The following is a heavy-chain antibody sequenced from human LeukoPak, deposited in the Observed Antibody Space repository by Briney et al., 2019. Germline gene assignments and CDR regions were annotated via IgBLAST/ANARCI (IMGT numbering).Heavy chain of an antibody. D-gene: IGHD3-10*01. Sequence: SETLSLTCTVSGGSISSYYWSWIRQPPGKGLGWIGYIYYSGSTNYNPSLKSRVTISVDTSKNQFSLKLGSVTAADTAVYYCARVSGSGMDVWGQGTTVTVSS. CDR1: GGSISSYY. V-gene: IGHV4-59*01. CDR3: ARVSGSGMDV. CDR2: IYYSGST. J-gene: IGHJ6*02.